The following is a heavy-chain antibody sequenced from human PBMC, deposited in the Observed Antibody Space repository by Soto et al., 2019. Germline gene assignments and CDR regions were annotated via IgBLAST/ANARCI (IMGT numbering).Heavy chain of an antibody. Sequence: GGSLRLSFAASGFTFSNYSVTWVRQAPGKGLEWVSTISGSGGSTYYADSVKGRFTISRDNSKNTLYLQMNSLRAEDTAVYYCAKDQGSSWYEIDYWGQGTLVTVSS. J-gene: IGHJ4*02. CDR3: AKDQGSSWYEIDY. V-gene: IGHV3-23*01. D-gene: IGHD6-13*01. CDR2: ISGSGGST. CDR1: GFTFSNYS.